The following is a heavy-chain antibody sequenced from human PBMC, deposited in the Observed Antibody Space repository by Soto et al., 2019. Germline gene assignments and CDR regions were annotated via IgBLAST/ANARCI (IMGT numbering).Heavy chain of an antibody. D-gene: IGHD3-3*01. V-gene: IGHV4-59*01. Sequence: NPSETLSLTCTVSGGSISSYYWSWIRQPPGKGLEWIGYIYYSGSTNYNPSLKSRVTISVDTSKNQFSLKLSSVTAADTAVYYCARDQGYYDFWSGYYTGIEENWFDPWGQGTLVTVSS. CDR3: ARDQGYYDFWSGYYTGIEENWFDP. CDR2: IYYSGST. J-gene: IGHJ5*02. CDR1: GGSISSYY.